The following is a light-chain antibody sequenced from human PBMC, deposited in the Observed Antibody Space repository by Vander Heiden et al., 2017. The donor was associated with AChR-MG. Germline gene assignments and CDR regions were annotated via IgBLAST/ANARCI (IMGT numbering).Light chain of an antibody. CDR2: EVS. J-gene: IGLJ2*01. Sequence: QSALTQPASVSGSPGHTITISCTGTSSDVGSYNLVSLYQQPPGNAPKLIIYEVSKRPSGVSNRFSGSKSGNTASLTISGLQAEDEADYYCCSYAGSSTVVFGGGTKLTVL. V-gene: IGLV2-23*02. CDR3: CSYAGSSTVV. CDR1: SSDVGSYNL.